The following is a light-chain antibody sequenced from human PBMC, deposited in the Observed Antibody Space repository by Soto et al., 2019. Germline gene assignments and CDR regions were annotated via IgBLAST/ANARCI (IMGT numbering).Light chain of an antibody. CDR1: SSDVGGYNY. CDR2: EVS. J-gene: IGLJ1*01. V-gene: IGLV2-8*01. Sequence: QSVLTQPPSASGSPGQSVTISCTGTSSDVGGYNYVSWYQQHPGKAPKLMIYEVSNRPSGVPDRFSGSKSGNTASLTVSGLQAEDEADYYCSSYAGSNIYVFGTGTKLTVL. CDR3: SSYAGSNIYV.